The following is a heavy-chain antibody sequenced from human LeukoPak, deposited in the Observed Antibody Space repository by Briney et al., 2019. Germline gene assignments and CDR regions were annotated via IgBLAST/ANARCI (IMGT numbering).Heavy chain of an antibody. CDR3: VKPSYTGSWYDY. Sequence: PGGSLRPSCSASGFPFSAFTMHWVRLAAGKTLENVAAITTNGGTTYYADSVKGRISISRDNSKNILYLQMSSLRPEDTAVYYCVKPSYTGSWYDYWGQGTLVAVSS. J-gene: IGHJ4*02. CDR1: GFPFSAFT. V-gene: IGHV3-64D*09. D-gene: IGHD6-13*01. CDR2: ITTNGGTT.